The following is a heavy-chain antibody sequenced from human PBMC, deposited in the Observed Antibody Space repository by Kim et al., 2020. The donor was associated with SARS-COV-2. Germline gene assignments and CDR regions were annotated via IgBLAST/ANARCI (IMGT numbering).Heavy chain of an antibody. CDR2: IYYSGST. CDR1: GDSISSSSYY. CDR3: ARRASYDSSGYPLDY. V-gene: IGHV4-39*01. Sequence: SETLSLTCTVSGDSISSSSYYWGWIRQPPGKGLEWIGSIYYSGSTYYNPSLKSRVTISVDTSKNQFSLKLSSVTAADTAVYYCARRASYDSSGYPLDYWGQGTLVTVSS. D-gene: IGHD3-22*01. J-gene: IGHJ4*02.